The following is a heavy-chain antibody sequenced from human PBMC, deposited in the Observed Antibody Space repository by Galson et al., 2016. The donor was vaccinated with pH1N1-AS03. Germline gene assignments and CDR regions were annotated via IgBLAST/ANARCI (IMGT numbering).Heavy chain of an antibody. CDR2: INNDGRSI. V-gene: IGHV3-74*01. CDR3: PRTRRDGYNPDYWYFDL. CDR1: GFTFSNYW. J-gene: IGHJ2*01. D-gene: IGHD5-24*01. Sequence: SLRLSCAASGFTFSNYWMHWVRQAPGKGLVWVSRINNDGRSINYVDSVKGRFTISRDNAKNTLYLQMTNLIAEDTAVYYCPRTRRDGYNPDYWYFDLWGRGTLVTVSS.